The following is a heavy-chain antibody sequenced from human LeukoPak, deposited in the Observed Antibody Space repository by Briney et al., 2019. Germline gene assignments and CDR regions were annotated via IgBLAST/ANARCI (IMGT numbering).Heavy chain of an antibody. CDR3: ARGPSIAARYDAFDI. CDR2: ISSSGNTI. J-gene: IGHJ3*02. CDR1: EFTFTSYE. D-gene: IGHD6-6*01. Sequence: GGSLRLSCAASEFTFTSYELNWVRQAPGEGLEWVSYISSSGNTISYADSVKGRFTISRDNAKNSLYLQVISLRAEDTAVYYCARGPSIAARYDAFDIWGQGTMVTVSS. V-gene: IGHV3-48*03.